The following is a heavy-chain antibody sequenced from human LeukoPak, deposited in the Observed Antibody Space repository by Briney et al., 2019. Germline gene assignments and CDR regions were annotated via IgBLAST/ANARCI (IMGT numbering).Heavy chain of an antibody. CDR1: GGSISSYY. D-gene: IGHD3-22*01. Sequence: SETLSLTCTVSGGSISSYYWSWIRQPPGKGLEWIGYIYYSGSTNYNPSLKSRVTISVDTSKNQFSLKLSSVSAAETAVYYCARHSIYYYAGGGNFDYWGQGTLVTVSS. CDR3: ARHSIYYYAGGGNFDY. J-gene: IGHJ4*02. CDR2: IYYSGST. V-gene: IGHV4-59*01.